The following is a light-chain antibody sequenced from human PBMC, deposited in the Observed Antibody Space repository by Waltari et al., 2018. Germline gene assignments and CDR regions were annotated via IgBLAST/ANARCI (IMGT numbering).Light chain of an antibody. J-gene: IGLJ1*01. CDR2: DVI. V-gene: IGLV2-11*01. CDR3: CSYAGSYTYV. Sequence: QSALTQPRSVSGSPGQSVTISCTGTSSDVGGYNYVSWYQQPPGKVPKLMIYDVIKRPSGVPDRFSGSKSGNTASLTISGLQAEDEADYYCCSYAGSYTYVFGTGTKVTVL. CDR1: SSDVGGYNY.